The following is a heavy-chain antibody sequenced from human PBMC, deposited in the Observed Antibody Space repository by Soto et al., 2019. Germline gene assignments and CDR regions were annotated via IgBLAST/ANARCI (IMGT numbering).Heavy chain of an antibody. CDR2: INDGSEE. CDR1: GFSFSAHG. Sequence: QVPLVESGGGVVRPGTSLRLSCAATGFSFSAHGMHWVRQAPGKGLEWLAVINDGSEEGYADSVRGRFPIPRDNARNILYLQMDNLRAEDSALYYCARDDLFVDNGLDHWGQGTLVTVSS. V-gene: IGHV3-33*01. CDR3: ARDDLFVDNGLDH. J-gene: IGHJ4*02. D-gene: IGHD1-1*01.